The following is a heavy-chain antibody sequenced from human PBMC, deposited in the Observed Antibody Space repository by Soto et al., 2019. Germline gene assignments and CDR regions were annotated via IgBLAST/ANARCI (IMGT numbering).Heavy chain of an antibody. V-gene: IGHV1-8*01. CDR2: MNPNSGNT. CDR1: GYTFTSYD. CDR3: ARGGYRGYSGYDKGAKGLYYYYYYMDV. D-gene: IGHD5-12*01. J-gene: IGHJ6*03. Sequence: ASVKVSCKASGYTFTSYDINWVRQATGQGLEWMGWMNPNSGNTGYAQKFQGRVTMTRNTSISTAYMELSSLRSEDTAVYYCARGGYRGYSGYDKGAKGLYYYYYYMDVWGKGTTVTVSS.